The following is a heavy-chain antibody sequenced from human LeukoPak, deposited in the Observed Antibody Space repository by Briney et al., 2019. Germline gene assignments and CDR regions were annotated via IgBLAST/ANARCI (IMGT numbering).Heavy chain of an antibody. J-gene: IGHJ4*02. CDR1: GFTFSSYE. Sequence: GGSLRLSCAASGFTFSSYERNWVRQAPGKGLECVSYITADGSNKYYADSVKGRFTISRDNAKPSLYLQMNRLRADDTAIYYCAREVEWELPDYWGQGTLVTVSS. CDR3: AREVEWELPDY. CDR2: ITADGSNK. D-gene: IGHD1-26*01. V-gene: IGHV3-48*03.